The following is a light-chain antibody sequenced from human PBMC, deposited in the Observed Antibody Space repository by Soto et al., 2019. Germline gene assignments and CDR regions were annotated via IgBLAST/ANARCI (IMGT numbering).Light chain of an antibody. CDR3: QSYNSSLSGVV. CDR2: GNS. V-gene: IGLV1-40*01. Sequence: QSVLTQPPSVSGAPGQRVTISCTGSSSNIGAGYDVHWYQQLPGTAPKLLIYGNSNRPSGVRNRFSGSNSGTSASLAITGLQAEYEADDYCQSYNSSLSGVVFGGGTKLTVL. CDR1: SSNIGAGYD. J-gene: IGLJ2*01.